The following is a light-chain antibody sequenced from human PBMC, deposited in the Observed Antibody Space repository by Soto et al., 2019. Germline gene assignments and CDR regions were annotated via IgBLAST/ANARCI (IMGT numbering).Light chain of an antibody. CDR2: GNS. V-gene: IGLV1-40*01. CDR1: SSNIGAGYD. Sequence: QSVLTQPPSVSGAPGQRVTISCTGSSSNIGAGYDVHWYQQLPGTAPKLLIYGNSNRPSGVPDRFSGSKSGTSASLAITGLQAEDEGDYYCQSYDSSLSGDVFGGGTKLTVL. CDR3: QSYDSSLSGDV. J-gene: IGLJ2*01.